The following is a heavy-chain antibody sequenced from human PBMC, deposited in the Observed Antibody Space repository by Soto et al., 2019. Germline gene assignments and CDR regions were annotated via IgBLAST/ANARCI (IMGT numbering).Heavy chain of an antibody. CDR3: AKFYCISIMCQVPAAKSTGGFEI. CDR2: ISGSGVST. J-gene: IGHJ3*02. V-gene: IGHV3-23*01. Sequence: EPQLLESGGGLGHPGGSLRLSCAASGFTFSSYAMSWVRQAPEKGLEWVAAISGSGVSTYCADSVRGRSTISRDNSKKTVDLQMNSLRAEDTAVYYCAKFYCISIMCQVPAAKSTGGFEIWGQGTLVTVS. D-gene: IGHD2-2*01. CDR1: GFTFSSYA.